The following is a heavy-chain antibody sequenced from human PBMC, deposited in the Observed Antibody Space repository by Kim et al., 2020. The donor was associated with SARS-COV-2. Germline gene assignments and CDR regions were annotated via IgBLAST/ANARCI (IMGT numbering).Heavy chain of an antibody. CDR2: ISSSGSTI. Sequence: GGSLRLSCAASGFTFSDYYMSWIRQAPGKGLDWVSYISSSGSTIYYADSVKGRFTISRDNAKNSLYLQMNSLRAEDTAVYYCASPSGYYYDSSGSPYRYYDYGMDVWGQGTTVTVSS. CDR1: GFTFSDYY. CDR3: ASPSGYYYDSSGSPYRYYDYGMDV. J-gene: IGHJ6*02. D-gene: IGHD3-22*01. V-gene: IGHV3-11*01.